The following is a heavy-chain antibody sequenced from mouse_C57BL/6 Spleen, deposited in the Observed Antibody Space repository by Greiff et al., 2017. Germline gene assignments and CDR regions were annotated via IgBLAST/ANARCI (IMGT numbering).Heavy chain of an antibody. J-gene: IGHJ4*01. CDR2: ILPSIGRT. Sequence: VQLQQSGSELRSPGSSVKLSCKDFDSEVFPIAYMSWVRQKPGHGFEWIGGILPSIGRTIYGEKFEDKATLDADTLSNTAYLELNSLTSEDSAIYYCARGDGYDVSAMDDWGQGTSVTVSS. V-gene: IGHV15-2*01. CDR1: DSEVFPIAY. D-gene: IGHD2-2*01. CDR3: ARGDGYDVSAMDD.